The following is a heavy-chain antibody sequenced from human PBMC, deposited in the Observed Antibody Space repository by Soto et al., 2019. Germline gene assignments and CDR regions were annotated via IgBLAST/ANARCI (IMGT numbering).Heavy chain of an antibody. CDR1: GFTFSSYS. Sequence: GGSLRLSCAASGFTFSSYSMNWVRQAPGKGLEWVSYISSSSSTIYYADSVKGRFTISRDNAKNSLYLQMSSLRDEDTAVYYCARAGAYYDSSGYHAFDIWGQGTMVTVSS. J-gene: IGHJ3*02. CDR2: ISSSSSTI. D-gene: IGHD3-22*01. CDR3: ARAGAYYDSSGYHAFDI. V-gene: IGHV3-48*02.